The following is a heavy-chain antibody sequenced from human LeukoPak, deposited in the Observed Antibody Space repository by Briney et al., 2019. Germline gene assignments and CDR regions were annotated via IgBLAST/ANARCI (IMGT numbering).Heavy chain of an antibody. V-gene: IGHV3-23*01. D-gene: IGHD2-15*01. CDR1: GFTFNICA. CDR3: ANMVVAATA. J-gene: IGHJ5*02. CDR2: ISGSGGST. Sequence: PGGSLTLSCAASGFTFNICAMSWLRQAPGKGLEWVSAISGSGGSTYYADSVKGRFTISRDNSKNTLYLQMNSLRAEDTAVYYCANMVVAATAWGQGTLVTVSS.